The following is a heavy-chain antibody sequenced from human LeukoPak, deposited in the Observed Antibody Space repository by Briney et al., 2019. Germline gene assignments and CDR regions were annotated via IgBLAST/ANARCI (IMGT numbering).Heavy chain of an antibody. J-gene: IGHJ4*02. CDR1: GGSISSYY. CDR3: AAGRQWLVYDY. Sequence: SETLSLTCSVSGGSISSYYWTWIRQPPGKGLEWIGHFYYSGSTNYNPSLKSRVTLSVDTSKNEFSLKMTSVTAGDTAVYYCAAGRQWLVYDYWGQGTLVTVSS. D-gene: IGHD6-19*01. CDR2: FYYSGST. V-gene: IGHV4-59*01.